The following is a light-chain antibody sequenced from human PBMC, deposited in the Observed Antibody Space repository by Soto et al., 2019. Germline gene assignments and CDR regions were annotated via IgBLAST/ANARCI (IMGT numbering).Light chain of an antibody. Sequence: EIVMKQSPATLSVSPGERDTLSCRASPSVSSNFAWYQQKPGQAPRLLIYGASTRATGIPARFSGSGSWTEFTLTISSLQSEDFAVYYCQQYNNWLPITFGPGTKVYIK. J-gene: IGKJ3*01. CDR3: QQYNNWLPIT. CDR1: PSVSSN. V-gene: IGKV3-15*01. CDR2: GAS.